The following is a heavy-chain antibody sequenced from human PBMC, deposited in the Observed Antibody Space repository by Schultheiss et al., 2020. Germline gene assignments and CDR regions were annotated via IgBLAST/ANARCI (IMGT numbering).Heavy chain of an antibody. V-gene: IGHV3-23*01. J-gene: IGHJ4*02. CDR2: LSDNGGTT. D-gene: IGHD3-16*01. Sequence: GGSLRLSCAASGFTFSSYAMSWVRQAPGKGLEWVSSLSDNGGTTFYADSVKGRFTISRDNLRNTLYLQMNTLRAEDTAVYYCAKRSAGGTYYFDYWGQGTLVTVSS. CDR3: AKRSAGGTYYFDY. CDR1: GFTFSSYA.